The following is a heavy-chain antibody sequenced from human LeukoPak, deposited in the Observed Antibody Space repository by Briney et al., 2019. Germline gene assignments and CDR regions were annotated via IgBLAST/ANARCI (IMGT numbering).Heavy chain of an antibody. D-gene: IGHD2-2*01. Sequence: GESLQISCKGSGYSFTTYWIGWVRQMPGKGLEWMGIIYPDDSDTRYSPSFQGQVTISADKSISTAYLQWSSLKASDTAMYYCARHADIVVVPAAADYWGQGTLVTVSS. J-gene: IGHJ4*02. CDR1: GYSFTTYW. V-gene: IGHV5-51*01. CDR3: ARHADIVVVPAAADY. CDR2: IYPDDSDT.